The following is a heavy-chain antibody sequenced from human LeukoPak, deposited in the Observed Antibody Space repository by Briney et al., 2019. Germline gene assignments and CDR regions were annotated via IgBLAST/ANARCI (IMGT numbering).Heavy chain of an antibody. CDR1: GGSISSGDYY. V-gene: IGHV4-30-4*01. J-gene: IGHJ1*01. CDR3: ARGYYDSSGSRYFQH. Sequence: PQTLSLTCTVSGGSISSGDYYWSWIRQPPGKGLEWIGYIYYSGSTYYNPSLKSRVTISVDTSKNQFSLKLSSVTAADTAVYYCARGYYDSSGSRYFQHWGQGTLVTVSS. CDR2: IYYSGST. D-gene: IGHD3-22*01.